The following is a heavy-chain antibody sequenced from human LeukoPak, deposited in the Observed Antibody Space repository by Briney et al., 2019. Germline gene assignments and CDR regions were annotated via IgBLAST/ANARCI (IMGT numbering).Heavy chain of an antibody. CDR2: ISGSGGST. D-gene: IGHD3-22*01. CDR1: GLTFSSYA. J-gene: IGHJ4*02. Sequence: GGPLRLSCAASGLTFSSYAMSWVRQAPGKGLEWVSAISGSGGSTYYADSVKGRFTISRDNSKNTLYLQMNSLRAEDTAVYYCAEALEDYYDSSGYLDYWGQGTLVTVSS. CDR3: AEALEDYYDSSGYLDY. V-gene: IGHV3-23*01.